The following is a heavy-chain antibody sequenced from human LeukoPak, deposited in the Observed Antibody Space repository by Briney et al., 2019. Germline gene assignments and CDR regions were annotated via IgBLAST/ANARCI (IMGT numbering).Heavy chain of an antibody. J-gene: IGHJ4*02. CDR3: ARDRDSSGYYYGY. CDR1: GYTFTGYY. D-gene: IGHD3-22*01. CDR2: INPNSGGT. V-gene: IGHV1-2*02. Sequence: GASVKVSCKASGYTFTGYYMHWVRQAPGQGLEWMGWINPNSGGTNYAQKFQGRVTMTRDTSISTAYMKLSRLRSDDTAVYYCARDRDSSGYYYGYWGQGTLVTVSS.